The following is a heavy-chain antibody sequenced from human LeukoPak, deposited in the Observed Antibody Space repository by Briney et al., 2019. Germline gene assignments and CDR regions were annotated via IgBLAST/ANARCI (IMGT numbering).Heavy chain of an antibody. CDR1: GFTFTSHW. J-gene: IGHJ4*02. CDR3: ARVVDDTSVYRPFDY. D-gene: IGHD3-22*01. Sequence: GGSLRLSCAASGFTFTSHWMSWVRQAPGKGLEWVAQIKQDGSEKYYVDSLKDRFTISRDNGKNSLHLQMNSLRAEDTAVYYCARVVDDTSVYRPFDYWGQGTLVTVPS. CDR2: IKQDGSEK. V-gene: IGHV3-7*01.